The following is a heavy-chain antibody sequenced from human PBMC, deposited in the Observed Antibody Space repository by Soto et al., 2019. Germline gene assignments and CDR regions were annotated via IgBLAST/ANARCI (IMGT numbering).Heavy chain of an antibody. CDR3: ARDHCSSTSCYVFYYGMDV. J-gene: IGHJ6*02. D-gene: IGHD2-2*01. V-gene: IGHV3-21*01. CDR2: ISSSSSYI. CDR1: GFTFSSYS. Sequence: GESLRLSCAASGFTFSSYSMNWVRQAPGKGLEWVSSISSSSSYIYYADSVKGRFTISRDNAKNSLYLQMNSLRAEDTAVYYCARDHCSSTSCYVFYYGMDVWGQGTTVTVSS.